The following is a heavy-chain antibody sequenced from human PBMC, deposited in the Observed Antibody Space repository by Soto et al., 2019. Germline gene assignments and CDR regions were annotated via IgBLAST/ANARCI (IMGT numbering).Heavy chain of an antibody. CDR2: IYPGDSDT. CDR1: GYSFTSYS. CDR3: AKSQRVYSRYYGMEV. V-gene: IGHV5-51*01. J-gene: IGHJ6*02. Sequence: GESLKISCKGSGYSFTSYSIVSVLQVPGKGLEWMGIIYPGDSDTRYSPSFQGQVTISADKSISTAYLQWSSLKASDTAMYYCAKSQRVYSRYYGMEVWGQGTTVTVSS. D-gene: IGHD6-13*01.